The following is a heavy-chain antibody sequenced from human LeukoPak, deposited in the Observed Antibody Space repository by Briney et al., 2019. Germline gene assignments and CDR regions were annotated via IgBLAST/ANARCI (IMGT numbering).Heavy chain of an antibody. Sequence: SETLSLTCTVSGGSIGSGGYYWSWIRQHPGKGLEWIGYIYYSGSTYYNPSLKSRVTISVDTSKNQFSLKLSSVTAADTAVYYCARQGGGYSYGFENYFDYWGQGTLVTVSS. J-gene: IGHJ4*02. CDR3: ARQGGGYSYGFENYFDY. D-gene: IGHD5-18*01. CDR2: IYYSGST. V-gene: IGHV4-31*03. CDR1: GGSIGSGGYY.